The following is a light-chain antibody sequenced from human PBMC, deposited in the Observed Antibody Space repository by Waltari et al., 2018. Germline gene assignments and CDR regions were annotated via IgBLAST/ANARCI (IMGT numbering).Light chain of an antibody. Sequence: DIVMTQSPDSLAVSLGERATINCKSSQSIFYSSTNKNYLAWYPQKPGQPPKLLIYWASTRESGVPDRFSGTGSGTDFTLTISSLQAGDVAVYYCQQFYSTPLTFGGGTKVEIK. CDR1: QSIFYSSTNKNY. V-gene: IGKV4-1*01. CDR3: QQFYSTPLT. J-gene: IGKJ4*01. CDR2: WAS.